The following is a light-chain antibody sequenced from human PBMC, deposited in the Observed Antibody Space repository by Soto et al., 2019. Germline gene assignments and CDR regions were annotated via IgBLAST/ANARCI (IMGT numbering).Light chain of an antibody. CDR2: SVS. CDR1: SSDIGTYDH. Sequence: QSALTQPASVSGSPGQSITMSCSGTSSDIGTYDHVAWFQQFPGKTPKLMIYSVSNRPSGVSYRFSGSKSGNTASLTISGLQAEDEADYYCISYTVSRSYVFGTGTKVTVL. CDR3: ISYTVSRSYV. J-gene: IGLJ1*01. V-gene: IGLV2-14*01.